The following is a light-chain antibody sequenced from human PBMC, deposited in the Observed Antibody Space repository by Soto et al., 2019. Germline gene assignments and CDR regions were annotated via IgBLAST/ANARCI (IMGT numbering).Light chain of an antibody. CDR2: GAS. V-gene: IGKV3-20*01. CDR1: QSVNIY. CDR3: QQYGSSPRT. Sequence: IDLTQSPAPLSLSVGGRATPSCMASQSVNIYFARYQPEPGQAPRLLIYGASIRATGIPDRFSGSGSRTCFTLTISRLEPEDFAVYYCQQYGSSPRTFGQGTKLEIK. J-gene: IGKJ1*01.